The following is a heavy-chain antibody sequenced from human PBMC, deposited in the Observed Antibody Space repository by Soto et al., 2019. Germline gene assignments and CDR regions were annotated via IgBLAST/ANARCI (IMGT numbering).Heavy chain of an antibody. V-gene: IGHV1-69*02. CDR1: GGTFSSYT. CDR2: IIPILGIA. CDR3: ARGIVVVTASDAFDI. D-gene: IGHD2-21*02. Sequence: QVQLVQSGAEVKKPGSSVKVSCKASGGTFSSYTISWVRQAPGQGLEWMGRIIPILGIANYAQKFQGRVTITADKSTSTAYMEVSSLRSEDTAVYDCARGIVVVTASDAFDIWGQGTMVTVSS. J-gene: IGHJ3*02.